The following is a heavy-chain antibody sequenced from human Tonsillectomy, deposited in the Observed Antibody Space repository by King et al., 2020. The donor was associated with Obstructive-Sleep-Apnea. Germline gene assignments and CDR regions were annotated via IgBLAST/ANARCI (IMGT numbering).Heavy chain of an antibody. CDR3: ARDYLRETYYFDC. CDR1: GYSITSGYY. J-gene: IGHJ4*02. Sequence: VQLQESGPGLVKPSETLSLTCTVSGYSITSGYYWGWIRQPPGKGLEWIGSIFHSGGPYYNPSLKRRVTISVDTSKNQFSLKLSSVPAADTAVYYCARDYLRETYYFDCWGQGTLVTVSS. CDR2: IFHSGGP. V-gene: IGHV4-38-2*02.